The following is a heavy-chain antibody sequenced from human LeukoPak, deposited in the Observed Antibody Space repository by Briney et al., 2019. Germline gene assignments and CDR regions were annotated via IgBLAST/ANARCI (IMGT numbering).Heavy chain of an antibody. V-gene: IGHV3-23*01. CDR3: AKAPVTTCRGAYCYPFDY. J-gene: IGHJ4*02. Sequence: PGGSLRLSCAASGFTFSSYAMSWVRQAPGKGLEWVSAISDSGNTYHADSVKGRFTISRASSKNTLFLQMNRLRPEDAAVYYCAKAPVTTCRGAYCYPFDYWGQGTLVTVSS. CDR2: ISDSGNT. D-gene: IGHD2-21*01. CDR1: GFTFSSYA.